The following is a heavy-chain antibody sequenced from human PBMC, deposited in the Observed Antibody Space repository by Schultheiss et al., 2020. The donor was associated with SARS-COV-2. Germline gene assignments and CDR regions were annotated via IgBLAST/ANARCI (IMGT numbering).Heavy chain of an antibody. J-gene: IGHJ4*02. CDR2: ISSSRSYI. Sequence: GGSLRLSCAASGFTFSSYAMHWVRQAPGKGLEWVSSISSSRSYIYYADSVKGRFTISRDNSKNTLYLQMNSLRAEDTAVYYCARDWNVLRYFDPENYFDYWGQGTLVTVSS. D-gene: IGHD3-9*01. V-gene: IGHV3-21*04. CDR3: ARDWNVLRYFDPENYFDY. CDR1: GFTFSSYA.